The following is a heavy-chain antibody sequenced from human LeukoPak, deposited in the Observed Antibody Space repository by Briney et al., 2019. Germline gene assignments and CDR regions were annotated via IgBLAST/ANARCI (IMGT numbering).Heavy chain of an antibody. D-gene: IGHD5-12*01. V-gene: IGHV3-48*03. Sequence: GGSLRLSCAASGFTFSRYEMQWVRQAPGKGLEWVSYISSSGSSIYYADSVKGRFTIFRENAKKSLYLQMKTLRAEDTAVYYCARDEDMVATILSFFDYWGQGTLVTVSA. J-gene: IGHJ4*02. CDR3: ARDEDMVATILSFFDY. CDR2: ISSSGSSI. CDR1: GFTFSRYE.